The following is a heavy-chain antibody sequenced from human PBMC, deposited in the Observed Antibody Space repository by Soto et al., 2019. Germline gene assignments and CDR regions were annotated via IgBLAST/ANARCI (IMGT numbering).Heavy chain of an antibody. D-gene: IGHD2-15*01. CDR2: ISGSGGST. CDR3: AKRMDIVVVVAATQDDY. J-gene: IGHJ4*02. CDR1: GFTFSSYA. Sequence: GGSLRLSCAASGFTFSSYAMSWVRQAPGKGLEWVSAISGSGGSTYYADSVKGRFTISRDNSKNTLYLQMNSLRAEDTAVYYCAKRMDIVVVVAATQDDYWGQGTLVTVSS. V-gene: IGHV3-23*01.